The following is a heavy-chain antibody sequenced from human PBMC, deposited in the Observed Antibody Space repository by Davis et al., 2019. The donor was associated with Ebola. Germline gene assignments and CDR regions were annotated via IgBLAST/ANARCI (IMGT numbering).Heavy chain of an antibody. Sequence: ASVKVSCKASGYTFTGYYMHWVRQAPGQGLEWMGWINPNSGGTNYAQKFQGRVTMTRDTSISTAYMELSRLRSDDTAVYYCARDYCTNGVCPFDYWGQGTLVTVSS. V-gene: IGHV1-2*02. J-gene: IGHJ4*01. D-gene: IGHD2-8*01. CDR3: ARDYCTNGVCPFDY. CDR2: INPNSGGT. CDR1: GYTFTGYY.